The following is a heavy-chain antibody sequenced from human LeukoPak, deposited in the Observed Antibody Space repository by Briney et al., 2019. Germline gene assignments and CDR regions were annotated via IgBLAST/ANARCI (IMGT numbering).Heavy chain of an antibody. CDR3: ARASQGNYYYYMDV. V-gene: IGHV3-21*01. J-gene: IGHJ6*03. CDR2: ISSSSSYI. CDR1: GFNLTNYA. Sequence: GGSLRLSCAASGFNLTNYAMNWVRQAPGKGLEWVSSISSSSSYIYYADSVKGRFTISRDNAKNSLYLQMNSLRAEDTAVYYCARASQGNYYYYMDVWGKGTTVTISS.